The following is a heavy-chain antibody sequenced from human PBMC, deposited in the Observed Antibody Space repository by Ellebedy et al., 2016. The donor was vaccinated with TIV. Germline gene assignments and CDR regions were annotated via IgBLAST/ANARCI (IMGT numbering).Heavy chain of an antibody. J-gene: IGHJ4*02. Sequence: GESLKISCAASGFTFNNYAMSWVRQAQEKGLEWVSTISNTCSRTYYADSVEGRFILSRDNSKKTLYLQMNSLRAEDTAVYYCAKGRGGGSDSSAPRYYFDYWGLGSLVTVSS. CDR2: ISNTCSRT. CDR1: GFTFNNYA. CDR3: AKGRGGGSDSSAPRYYFDY. V-gene: IGHV3-23*01. D-gene: IGHD3-22*01.